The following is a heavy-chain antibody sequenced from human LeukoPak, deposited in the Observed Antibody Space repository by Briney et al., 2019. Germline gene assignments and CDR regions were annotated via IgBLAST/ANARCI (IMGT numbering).Heavy chain of an antibody. V-gene: IGHV3-23*01. Sequence: GGSLRLSCAASGFTFSSYAMSWVRQAPGKGLEWVSAISGSGGSTYYADSVKGRFTISRDNSKNTLYLQMNSLRAEDTAVYYCAKGARPVVPAAKYYFDYWGQGTLVTVSS. D-gene: IGHD2-2*01. J-gene: IGHJ4*02. CDR3: AKGARPVVPAAKYYFDY. CDR2: ISGSGGST. CDR1: GFTFSSYA.